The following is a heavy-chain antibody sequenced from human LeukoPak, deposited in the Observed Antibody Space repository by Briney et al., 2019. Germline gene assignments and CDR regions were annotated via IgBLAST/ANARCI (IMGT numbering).Heavy chain of an antibody. CDR1: GYTFTSYG. Sequence: ASVKVSCKASGYTFTSYGISWVRQAPGQGLEWMGWISGYNGNTNYAQKLQGRVTMTTDTSTSTAYLELSSLRSEDTAVYYCARDYRPSIAVAGTPFDPWGQGTLVTVSS. CDR2: ISGYNGNT. CDR3: ARDYRPSIAVAGTPFDP. J-gene: IGHJ5*02. V-gene: IGHV1-18*01. D-gene: IGHD6-19*01.